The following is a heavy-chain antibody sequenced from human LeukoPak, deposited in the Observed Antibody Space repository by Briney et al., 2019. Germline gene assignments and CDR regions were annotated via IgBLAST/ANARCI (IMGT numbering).Heavy chain of an antibody. J-gene: IGHJ5*02. D-gene: IGHD3-10*01. CDR3: ARVITMVRGVLDP. Sequence: ASVKVSCKASGYSFTSYGITWVRQAPGQGLEWMGWISAYNGNTNYAQKFQGRVTMTRDTSISTAYMELSRLRSDDTAVYYCARVITMVRGVLDPWGQGTLVTVSS. CDR1: GYSFTSYG. CDR2: ISAYNGNT. V-gene: IGHV1-18*01.